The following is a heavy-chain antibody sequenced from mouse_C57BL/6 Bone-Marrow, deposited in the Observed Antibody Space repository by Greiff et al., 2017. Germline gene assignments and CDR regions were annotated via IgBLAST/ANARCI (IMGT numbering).Heavy chain of an antibody. D-gene: IGHD6-1*01. CDR3: ARHFLCTYNFDY. V-gene: IGHV1-85*01. CDR2: IYPSSGSS. J-gene: IGHJ2*01. CDR1: GYTFTSYD. Sequence: VQLQQSGPELVKPGASVKLSCKASGYTFTSYDRNRVKQRPGQGLEWIGWIYPSSGSSKYNEKFKGKATLTVDKSSSTAYMELSSLTSEDSAVYFCARHFLCTYNFDYWGQGTTLTVSS.